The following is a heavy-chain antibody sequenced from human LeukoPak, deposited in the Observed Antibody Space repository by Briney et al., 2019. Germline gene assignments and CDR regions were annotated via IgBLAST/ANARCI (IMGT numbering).Heavy chain of an antibody. CDR1: GFTFSSYG. Sequence: GRSPRLSCAASGFTFSSYGMHWVRQAPGKGLEWVAVIWYDGSNAYYADSVKGRFTISRDNSTNTLYLQMNSLRAEDTAVYYCARDPGNSSGYYFDYWGQGTLVTVSS. CDR2: IWYDGSNA. V-gene: IGHV3-33*01. D-gene: IGHD3-22*01. CDR3: ARDPGNSSGYYFDY. J-gene: IGHJ4*02.